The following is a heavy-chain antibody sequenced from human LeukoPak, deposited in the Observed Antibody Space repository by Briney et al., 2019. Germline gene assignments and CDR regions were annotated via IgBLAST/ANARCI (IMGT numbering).Heavy chain of an antibody. J-gene: IGHJ5*02. Sequence: SETLSLTCDVSGGSISSTSYYWGWIRQPPGRGLEWIGSIYHTGTTYYSPSLKSRVTISVHTSKNQFSLKLSSVTAADTAVYYCARQECNGGSCYSRAIWFDPWGQGTLVTVSS. D-gene: IGHD2-15*01. CDR3: ARQECNGGSCYSRAIWFDP. V-gene: IGHV4-39*01. CDR2: IYHTGTT. CDR1: GGSISSTSYY.